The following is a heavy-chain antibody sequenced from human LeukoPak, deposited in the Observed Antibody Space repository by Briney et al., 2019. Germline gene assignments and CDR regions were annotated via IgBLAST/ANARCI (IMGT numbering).Heavy chain of an antibody. CDR1: GFIFSNYA. D-gene: IGHD6-19*01. J-gene: IGHJ4*02. Sequence: GGSLRLSCAASGFIFSNYAMSWVRQVPGRGLEWVSTISSRGDSTYVADSVKGRFTISRDNSKNSLYLQMNTVRAEVTAVYYCVKGPRPDITVAHTVENWGQGTLVTVSS. V-gene: IGHV3-23*01. CDR3: VKGPRPDITVAHTVEN. CDR2: ISSRGDST.